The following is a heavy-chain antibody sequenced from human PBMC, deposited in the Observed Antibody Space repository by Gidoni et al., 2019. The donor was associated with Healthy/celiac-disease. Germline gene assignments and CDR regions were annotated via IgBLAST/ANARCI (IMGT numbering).Heavy chain of an antibody. V-gene: IGHV3-30*18. Sequence: QVQLVESVGGVVQPGRSLRLSCAASGFTFSSYGMHWVRQAPGKGLEWVAVISYDGSNKYYADSVKGRFNISRDNSKNTLYLQMNSLRAEDTAVYYCAKGERGSGWYPDYWGQGTLVTVSS. CDR1: GFTFSSYG. CDR2: ISYDGSNK. J-gene: IGHJ4*02. CDR3: AKGERGSGWYPDY. D-gene: IGHD6-19*01.